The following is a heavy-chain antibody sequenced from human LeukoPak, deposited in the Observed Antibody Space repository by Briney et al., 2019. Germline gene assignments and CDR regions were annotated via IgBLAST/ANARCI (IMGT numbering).Heavy chain of an antibody. Sequence: GGSLRLSCAASGFKFDDYGMSWVRQAPGKGLEWVCDINWNGAWTGYADSVKGRFTISRDNAKNSLYLQMDSLRAEDAALYYCAGYYYDSSRGFDLWGQGTLVTVSA. CDR1: GFKFDDYG. CDR3: AGYYYDSSRGFDL. CDR2: INWNGAWT. V-gene: IGHV3-20*04. D-gene: IGHD3-22*01. J-gene: IGHJ5*02.